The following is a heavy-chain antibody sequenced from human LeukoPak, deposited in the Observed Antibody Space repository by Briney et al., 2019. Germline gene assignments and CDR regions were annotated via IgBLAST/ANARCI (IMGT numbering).Heavy chain of an antibody. J-gene: IGHJ3*02. CDR3: ARTRVAGTSGAFDI. CDR2: IYPGDSDT. V-gene: IGHV5-51*01. CDR1: GYTFTTYW. D-gene: IGHD6-19*01. Sequence: GESLKISCKGSGYTFTTYWISWVRQMPGKGLEWMGIIYPGDSDTRNRPPFQGQVTTSVDKSISTAYLQWSSLKASDTAMYYCARTRVAGTSGAFDIWGQGTMVTVSS.